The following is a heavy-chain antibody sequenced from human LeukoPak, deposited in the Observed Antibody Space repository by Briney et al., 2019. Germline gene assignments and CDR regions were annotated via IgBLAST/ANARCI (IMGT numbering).Heavy chain of an antibody. CDR1: GFTFSSYA. D-gene: IGHD3-10*01. CDR3: AKDPLNLVGPQTYFDY. CDR2: ISGSGGST. Sequence: GGSLRLSCAASGFTFSSYATSWVRQAPGKGLEWVSAISGSGGSTYYADSVKGRFTIFRDNSKNTLYLQMNSLRAEDTAVYYCAKDPLNLVGPQTYFDYWGQGTLVTVSS. J-gene: IGHJ4*02. V-gene: IGHV3-23*01.